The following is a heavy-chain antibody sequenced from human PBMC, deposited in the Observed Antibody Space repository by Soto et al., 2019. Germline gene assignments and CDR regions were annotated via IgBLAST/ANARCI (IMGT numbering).Heavy chain of an antibody. V-gene: IGHV4-59*12. J-gene: IGHJ6*02. CDR2: INYSGST. CDR1: GGTISSYY. CDR3: ARTGRAVSGYYYGMDV. Sequence: SETLSLTCTVSGGTISSYYWSWIRQAPGKGLEWIGYINYSGSTTYNPYLKSGVTISVNTAKNQFSLKLTYVTAADTAVYYCARTGRAVSGYYYGMDVWGQGTTVTVSS. D-gene: IGHD6-19*01.